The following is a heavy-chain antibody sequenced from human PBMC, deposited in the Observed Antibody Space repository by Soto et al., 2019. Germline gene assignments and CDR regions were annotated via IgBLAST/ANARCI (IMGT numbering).Heavy chain of an antibody. V-gene: IGHV1-69*13. D-gene: IGHD3-3*01. CDR2: IIPIFGTA. CDR3: ARNSAIFGVVSLYYYRMDV. Sequence: ASVKVSCKASGGTFSSYAISWVRQAPGQGLEWMGGIIPIFGTANYAQKFQGRVTITADESTSTAYMELSSLRSEDTAVYYCARNSAIFGVVSLYYYRMDVWGQGTTVTVSS. CDR1: GGTFSSYA. J-gene: IGHJ6*02.